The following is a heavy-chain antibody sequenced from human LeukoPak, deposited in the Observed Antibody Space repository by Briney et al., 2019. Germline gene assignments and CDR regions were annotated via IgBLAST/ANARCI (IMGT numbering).Heavy chain of an antibody. CDR1: GYTFTSYW. D-gene: IGHD3-22*01. CDR3: ALVVPPSGSGG. J-gene: IGHJ4*02. Sequence: PGDSLKISCKGSGYTFTSYWIGWVRQMHGKGLEWMGIIYPADSDTRYSPSFQGQVTISADKSTSTAYVQWRSLKASDTAMYYCALVVPPSGSGGWGQGTLVTVSS. V-gene: IGHV5-51*01. CDR2: IYPADSDT.